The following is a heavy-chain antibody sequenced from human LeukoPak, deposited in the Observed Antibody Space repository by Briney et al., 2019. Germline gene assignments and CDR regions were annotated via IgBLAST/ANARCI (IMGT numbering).Heavy chain of an antibody. CDR2: ISYDGSNK. J-gene: IGHJ6*02. V-gene: IGHV3-30*18. CDR3: AKEVRGIDV. Sequence: GRSLRLSCAASGFTFSSYGMHWVRQAPGKGLEWVAVISYDGSNKYYADSVKGRFTISRDNSKNTLYLQMNGLRAEDTAVYYCAKEVRGIDVWGQGTTVTVSS. CDR1: GFTFSSYG. D-gene: IGHD4-11*01.